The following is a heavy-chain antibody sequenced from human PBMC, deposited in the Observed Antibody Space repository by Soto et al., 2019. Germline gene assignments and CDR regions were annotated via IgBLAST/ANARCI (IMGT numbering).Heavy chain of an antibody. V-gene: IGHV3-48*02. J-gene: IGHJ6*02. D-gene: IGHD6-6*01. CDR3: ARGGSSSDNGMDV. CDR1: RFSFSTYS. CDR2: ISSRSYTI. Sequence: EVQLVESGGGLVQPGGSLRLSCAASRFSFSTYSMNWVRQAPGKGLEWVSYISSRSYTIYYVDSVKGRFTISRDNAKNSLYLQMNCLRDEDTAVYYCARGGSSSDNGMDVWRQGTTVTVSS.